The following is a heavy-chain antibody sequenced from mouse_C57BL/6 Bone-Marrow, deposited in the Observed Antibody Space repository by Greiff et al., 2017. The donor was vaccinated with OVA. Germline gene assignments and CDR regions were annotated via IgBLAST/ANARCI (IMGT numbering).Heavy chain of an antibody. CDR3: VRHDGYMRGNYAMDY. CDR1: GFSFNTYA. CDR2: IRSKSNNYAT. Sequence: EVKLMESGGGLVQPKGSLKLSCAASGFSFNTYAMNWVRQAPGKGLEWVARIRSKSNNYATYYADSVKDRFTISRDDSESMLYLQMNNLKTEDTAMYYCVRHDGYMRGNYAMDYWGQGTSVTVSS. J-gene: IGHJ4*01. V-gene: IGHV10-1*01. D-gene: IGHD2-3*01.